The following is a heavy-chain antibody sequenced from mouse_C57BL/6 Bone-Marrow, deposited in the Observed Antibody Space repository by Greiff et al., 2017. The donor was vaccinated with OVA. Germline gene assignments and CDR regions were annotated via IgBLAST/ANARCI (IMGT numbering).Heavy chain of an antibody. J-gene: IGHJ1*03. D-gene: IGHD1-1*01. CDR1: GYTFTDYY. V-gene: IGHV1-76*01. CDR2: IYPGSGNT. Sequence: QVHVKQSGAELVRPGASVKLSCKASGYTFTDYYINWVKQRPGQGLEWIARIYPGSGNTYYNEKFKGKATLTAEKSSSTAYMQLSSLTSEDSAVYFCARRGSSYPYCYCDVWGTGTTVTVSS. CDR3: ARRGSSYPYCYCDV.